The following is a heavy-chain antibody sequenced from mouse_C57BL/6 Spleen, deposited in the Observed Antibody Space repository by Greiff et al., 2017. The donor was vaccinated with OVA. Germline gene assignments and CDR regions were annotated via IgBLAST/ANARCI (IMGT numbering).Heavy chain of an antibody. Sequence: VQRVESDAELVKPGASVKISCKVSGYTFTDHTIHWMKQRPEQGLEWIGYIYPRDGSTKYNEKFKGKATLTADKSSSTAYMQLNSLTSEDSAVYFCARSRTAQALYFDYWGQGTTLTVSS. D-gene: IGHD3-2*02. J-gene: IGHJ2*01. CDR1: GYTFTDHT. CDR3: ARSRTAQALYFDY. CDR2: IYPRDGST. V-gene: IGHV1-78*01.